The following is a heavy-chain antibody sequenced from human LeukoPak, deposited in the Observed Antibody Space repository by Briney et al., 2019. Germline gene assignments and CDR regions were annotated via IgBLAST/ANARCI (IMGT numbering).Heavy chain of an antibody. CDR3: ARHGITTGTFY. V-gene: IGHV4-39*01. Sequence: PSETLSLTCPVSGRSITSSSYYWDWILQPPLKGLEWIGSIYYRGSNYYNAALKSRVTISVDTSKNQFSLKLSAVTAADTAVYYCARHGITTGTFYWGQGTLVTVS. J-gene: IGHJ4*02. CDR2: IYYRGSN. CDR1: GRSITSSSYY. D-gene: IGHD1-1*01.